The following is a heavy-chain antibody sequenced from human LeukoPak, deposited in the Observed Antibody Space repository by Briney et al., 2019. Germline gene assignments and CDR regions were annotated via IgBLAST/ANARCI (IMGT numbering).Heavy chain of an antibody. CDR1: GGSFSGYY. CDR3: ASLRYQLLFSLNHYYGMDV. J-gene: IGHJ6*02. D-gene: IGHD2-2*01. CDR2: INHSGST. V-gene: IGHV4-34*01. Sequence: SETLSLTCAVYGGSFSGYYWSWIRQPPGKGLEWIGEINHSGSTNYNPSLKSRVTISVDTSKNQFSLKLSSVTAADTAVYYCASLRYQLLFSLNHYYGMDVWGQGTTVTVSS.